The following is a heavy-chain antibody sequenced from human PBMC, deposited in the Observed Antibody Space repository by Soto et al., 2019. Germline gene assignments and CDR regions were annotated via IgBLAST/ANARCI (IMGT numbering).Heavy chain of an antibody. CDR3: AKGQGVLWFGELLSYYYYGMDV. Sequence: GGSLRLSCAASGFTFSSYAMSWVRQAPGKGLEWVSAISGSGGSTYYADSVKGRFTISRDNSKNTLYLQMNSLRAEDTAVYYCAKGQGVLWFGELLSYYYYGMDVWGQGTTVTVSS. J-gene: IGHJ6*02. V-gene: IGHV3-23*01. D-gene: IGHD3-10*01. CDR2: ISGSGGST. CDR1: GFTFSSYA.